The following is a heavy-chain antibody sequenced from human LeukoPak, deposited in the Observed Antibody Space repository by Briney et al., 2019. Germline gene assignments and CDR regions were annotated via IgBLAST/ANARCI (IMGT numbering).Heavy chain of an antibody. Sequence: GGSLRLSCAASGFTFDDYAMRWVRQAPGKGLQWVSLITWDGGSTYYADSVKGRFTISRDNSKNSLYLQMNSLRAEDTALYYCAKGKGYYDSSGYPYYFDQWGQGALVTVSS. CDR3: AKGKGYYDSSGYPYYFDQ. D-gene: IGHD3-22*01. CDR1: GFTFDDYA. CDR2: ITWDGGST. J-gene: IGHJ4*02. V-gene: IGHV3-43D*03.